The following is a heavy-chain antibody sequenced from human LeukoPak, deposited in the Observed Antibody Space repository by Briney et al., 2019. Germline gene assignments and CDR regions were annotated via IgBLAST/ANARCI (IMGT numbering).Heavy chain of an antibody. J-gene: IGHJ4*02. D-gene: IGHD6-13*01. CDR2: MSYGGNT. CDR1: GGSISSSYYY. V-gene: IGHV4-39*01. Sequence: SETLSLTCTVSGGSISSSYYYWGWIRQTPGQGLEWIGSMSYGGNTYYNPSLESRVTLSVDTSKNQFSLKLSSVTAADTAVYYCARHEGRSSSWDYFDYWGQGTLVTVSS. CDR3: ARHEGRSSSWDYFDY.